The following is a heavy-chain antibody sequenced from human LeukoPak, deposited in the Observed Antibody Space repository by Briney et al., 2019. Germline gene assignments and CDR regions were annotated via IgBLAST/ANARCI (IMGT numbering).Heavy chain of an antibody. CDR1: GYTFTSYD. J-gene: IGHJ4*02. CDR2: MNPNSGNT. CDR3: ASGVADYYFDY. D-gene: IGHD2-15*01. V-gene: IGHV1-8*03. Sequence: ASVKVSCKASGYTFTSYDINWVRQATGQGLEWMGWMNPNSGNTGYAQKFQGRVTITADESTSTAYMELSSLRSEDTAVYYCASGVADYYFDYWGQGTLVTVSS.